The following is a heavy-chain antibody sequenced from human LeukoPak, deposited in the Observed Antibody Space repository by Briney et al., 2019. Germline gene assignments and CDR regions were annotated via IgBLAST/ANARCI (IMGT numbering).Heavy chain of an antibody. D-gene: IGHD3-22*01. CDR1: GGTFSSYA. J-gene: IGHJ3*02. CDR3: ASDGSSGLLDI. CDR2: IIPIFGTA. V-gene: IGHV1-69*05. Sequence: SVKVSCKASGGTFSSYAISWVRQAPGQGLEWMGRIIPIFGTANYAQKFQGRVTITTDESTSTAYMELSSLRSEDTAAYYCASDGSSGLLDIWGQGTMVTVSS.